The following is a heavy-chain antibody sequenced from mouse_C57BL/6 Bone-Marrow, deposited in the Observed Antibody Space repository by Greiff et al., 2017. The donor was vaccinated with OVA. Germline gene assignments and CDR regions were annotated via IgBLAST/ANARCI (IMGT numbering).Heavy chain of an antibody. D-gene: IGHD2-4*01. CDR1: EYEFPSHD. CDR2: INSEGGST. Sequence: EVKLMESGGGLVQPGESLKLSCESNEYEFPSHDMSWVRKTPEKRLELVAAINSEGGSTYYPDTMERRFIISRDNTKKTLYLQMSSLRSEDTALYYCASLMITTGRDFDYWGQGTTLTVSS. CDR3: ASLMITTGRDFDY. J-gene: IGHJ2*01. V-gene: IGHV5-2*01.